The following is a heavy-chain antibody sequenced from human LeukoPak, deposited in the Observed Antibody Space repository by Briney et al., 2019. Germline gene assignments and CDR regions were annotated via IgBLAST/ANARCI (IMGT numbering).Heavy chain of an antibody. J-gene: IGHJ3*02. V-gene: IGHV3-74*01. D-gene: IGHD3-10*01. CDR1: GFTFSSYW. CDR2: INSDGSST. Sequence: PGGSLRLSCAASGFTFSSYWMHWVRQAPGKGLVWASRINSDGSSTSYADSVKGRFTISRDNAKNTLYLQMNSLRAEDTAVYYCARRLVVRGVIIYPDDAFDIWGQGTMVTVSS. CDR3: ARRLVVRGVIIYPDDAFDI.